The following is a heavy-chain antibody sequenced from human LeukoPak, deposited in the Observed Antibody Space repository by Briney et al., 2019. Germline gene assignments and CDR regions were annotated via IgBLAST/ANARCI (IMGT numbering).Heavy chain of an antibody. J-gene: IGHJ4*02. V-gene: IGHV4-39*01. CDR3: AKSGGYGLIDY. CDR1: GASISGSGYY. D-gene: IGHD1-26*01. CDR2: IYSSGST. Sequence: SETLSLTCTVSGASISGSGYYWGWIRQPPGKGLEWIGSIYSSGSTYYNASLQSRVIISIETSKNQISLRLNSVTAADTAMYYCAKSGGYGLIDYWGQGTLVTVSS.